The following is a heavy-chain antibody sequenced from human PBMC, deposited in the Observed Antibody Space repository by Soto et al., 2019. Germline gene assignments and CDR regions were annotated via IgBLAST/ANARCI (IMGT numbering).Heavy chain of an antibody. Sequence: QVQLQESGPGLVKPSGTLSLTCAVSGGSISGSNWWSWVRQPPGKGLEWIGEIYHIGSTNYNPSLKRRVTIPADESKNQFSLKLTSVTAADTAVYYFASRVGQQLVNYWYFDLWGRGTLVTVSS. CDR1: GGSISGSNW. CDR2: IYHIGST. D-gene: IGHD6-13*01. CDR3: ASRVGQQLVNYWYFDL. V-gene: IGHV4-4*02. J-gene: IGHJ2*01.